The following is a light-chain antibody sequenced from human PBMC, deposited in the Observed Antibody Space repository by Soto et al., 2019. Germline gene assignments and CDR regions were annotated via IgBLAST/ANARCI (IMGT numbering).Light chain of an antibody. CDR1: QYLSSNY. V-gene: IGKV3-20*01. CDR3: QQYGSSPPIT. J-gene: IGKJ5*01. Sequence: EIVLTQSPGTLSLSPGERATLSCRASQYLSSNYLAWYQQKPGQAPRLLIYGASSRATGIPDRFSGSGSGTDFTLTVSRLEPEDFAVYYCQQYGSSPPITFGQGTRLDIK. CDR2: GAS.